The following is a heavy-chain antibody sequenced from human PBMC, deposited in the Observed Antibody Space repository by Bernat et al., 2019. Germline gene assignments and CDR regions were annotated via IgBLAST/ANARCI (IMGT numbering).Heavy chain of an antibody. CDR3: ANGPTCWSGYFDY. J-gene: IGHJ4*02. D-gene: IGHD3-3*01. CDR2: IYSGGST. CDR1: GFTVSSNY. V-gene: IGHV3-66*03. Sequence: EVQLVESGGGLIQPGGSLRLSCAASGFTVSSNYMSWVRQAPGKGLEWVSVIYSGGSTYYADSVKGRFTISRDNSKNTLYLQMNSLRAEDTAVYYCANGPTCWSGYFDYWGQGTLVTVSS.